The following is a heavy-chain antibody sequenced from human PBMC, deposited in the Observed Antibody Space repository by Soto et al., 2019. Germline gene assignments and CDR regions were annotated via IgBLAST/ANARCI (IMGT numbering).Heavy chain of an antibody. D-gene: IGHD3-9*01. CDR3: AAPAELRYFDWLLPSKVDYYYYGMDV. J-gene: IGHJ6*02. CDR2: ISYDGSNK. Sequence: SGGSLRLSCAASGFTFSSYGMHWVRQAPGKGLEWVAVISYDGSNKYYADSVKGRFTISRDNSKNTLYLQMNSLRAEDTAVYYCAAPAELRYFDWLLPSKVDYYYYGMDVWGQGTTVTVSS. V-gene: IGHV3-30*03. CDR1: GFTFSSYG.